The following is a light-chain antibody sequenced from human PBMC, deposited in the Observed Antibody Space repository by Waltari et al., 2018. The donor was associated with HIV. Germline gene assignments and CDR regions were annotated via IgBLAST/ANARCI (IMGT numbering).Light chain of an antibody. V-gene: IGLV2-14*03. J-gene: IGLJ2*01. CDR3: SSFTSSTTL. Sequence: QSALTQPASVSGSPGQSITISCTGTSSDIGDHNYVSWYQQHPGKAPKLLIYDVNSRPSGVSNWFSGSKSGNTASLTISGLQAEDEAHYYCSSFTSSTTLFGGGTKLTVL. CDR1: SSDIGDHNY. CDR2: DVN.